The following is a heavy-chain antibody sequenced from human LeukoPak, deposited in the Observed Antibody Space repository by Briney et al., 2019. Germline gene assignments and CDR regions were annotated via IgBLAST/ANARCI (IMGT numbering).Heavy chain of an antibody. Sequence: SETLSLTCTVSGGSISSYYWSWIRQPPGKGLEWIGYIYYSGSTNYNPSLKSRVTISVDTSKNQFSLKLSSVTAADTAVYYCARGGYDFWSGPEGWFDPWGQGTLVTVSS. CDR2: IYYSGST. CDR1: GGSISSYY. J-gene: IGHJ5*02. V-gene: IGHV4-59*01. D-gene: IGHD3-3*01. CDR3: ARGGYDFWSGPEGWFDP.